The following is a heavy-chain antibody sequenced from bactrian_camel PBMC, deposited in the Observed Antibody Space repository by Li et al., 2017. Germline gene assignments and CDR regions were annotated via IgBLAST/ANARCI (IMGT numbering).Heavy chain of an antibody. Sequence: LVESGGGSVQAGGSLTLSCAVPRNTYTTMCIGWFRRPPGKEREGIAVIDRKGSTRYADSVKGRFTISNDNAKNTLYLQMNNLKPEDTAMYYCAADRFCAYGLASKVADSRYWGQGTQVTVS. CDR3: AADRFCAYGLASKVADSRY. D-gene: IGHD6*01. V-gene: IGHV3S53*01. J-gene: IGHJ4*01. CDR2: IDRKGST. CDR1: RNTYTTMC.